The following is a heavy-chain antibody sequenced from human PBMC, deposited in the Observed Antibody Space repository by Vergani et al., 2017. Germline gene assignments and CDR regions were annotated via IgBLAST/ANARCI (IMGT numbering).Heavy chain of an antibody. D-gene: IGHD3-9*01. CDR2: ISAYNGNT. Sequence: QVQLVQSGAEVKKPGASVKVSCKASGYTFTSYGISWVRQAPGQGLEWMGWISAYNGNTNYAQKLQGRVTMTTDTSTSTVYMELRSLRSDDTAVYYCAREGGYYDILTRGMDVWGKGTTVTVSS. CDR3: AREGGYYDILTRGMDV. V-gene: IGHV1-18*04. CDR1: GYTFTSYG. J-gene: IGHJ6*04.